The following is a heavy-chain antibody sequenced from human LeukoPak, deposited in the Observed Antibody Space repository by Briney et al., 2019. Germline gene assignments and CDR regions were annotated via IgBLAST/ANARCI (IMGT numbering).Heavy chain of an antibody. CDR1: GGSISSYY. CDR3: ARSSSGWGDWFDP. Sequence: SETLSLTCTVSGGSISSYYWSWVRQPPGKRLEWIGYIYYSGTTKYNPSLKSRVTISVDTSKNQFSLKLSSVTAADTAVYYCARSSSGWGDWFDPWGQGTLVTVSS. V-gene: IGHV4-59*08. J-gene: IGHJ5*02. CDR2: IYYSGTT. D-gene: IGHD6-19*01.